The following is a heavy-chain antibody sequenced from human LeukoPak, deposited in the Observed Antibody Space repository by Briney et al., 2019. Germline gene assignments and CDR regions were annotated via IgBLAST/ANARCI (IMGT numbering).Heavy chain of an antibody. V-gene: IGHV1-2*02. CDR2: INPNSGGT. Sequence: ASVKVSCKASGYTFTGYYMHWVRQAPGQGLEWMGWINPNSGGTNYAQKFQGRVTMTRDTSISTAYMELSRLRSDDTAVYYCARDHWGYSSGWYHGGFDYWGQGTLVTVSS. CDR1: GYTFTGYY. D-gene: IGHD6-19*01. J-gene: IGHJ4*02. CDR3: ARDHWGYSSGWYHGGFDY.